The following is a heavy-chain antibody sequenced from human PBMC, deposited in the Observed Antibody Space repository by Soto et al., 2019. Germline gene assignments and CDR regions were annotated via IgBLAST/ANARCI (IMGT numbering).Heavy chain of an antibody. CDR3: GTTGWQQAFHY. CDR2: IYYSGST. D-gene: IGHD2-15*01. V-gene: IGHV4-61*01. J-gene: IGHJ4*02. Sequence: QVQLQESGPGLVKPSETLSLTCTVSGGSVGSGSYYWNWIRQPPGKGLEWIGYIYYSGSTIYNPSLKSRVTISVDTSKNQFSLKLSSVTAADTAVYYCGTTGWQQAFHYWGQGTLVTVSS. CDR1: GGSVGSGSYY.